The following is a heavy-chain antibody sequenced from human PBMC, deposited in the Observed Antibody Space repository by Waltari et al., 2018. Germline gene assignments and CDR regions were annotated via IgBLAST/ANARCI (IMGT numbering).Heavy chain of an antibody. D-gene: IGHD6-13*01. V-gene: IGHV1-2*04. CDR1: GYTFTGYY. Sequence: QVQLVQSGAEVKKPGASVKVSCKASGYTFTGYYMHWVRQAPGQGLEWMGWINPNSGGTNYAQKFQGWVTMTRDTSISTAYMELSRLRSDDTVVYYCARRIAAAEIGAFDIWGQGTMVTVSS. CDR3: ARRIAAAEIGAFDI. CDR2: INPNSGGT. J-gene: IGHJ3*02.